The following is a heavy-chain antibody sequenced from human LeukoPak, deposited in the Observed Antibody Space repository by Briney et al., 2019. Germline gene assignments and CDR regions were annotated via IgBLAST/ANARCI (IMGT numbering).Heavy chain of an antibody. V-gene: IGHV4-61*02. D-gene: IGHD1-26*01. J-gene: IGHJ4*02. CDR2: IYTSGNT. CDR1: GGSVSSGNYY. Sequence: ASETLSLTCTVSGGSVSSGNYYWTWIRQPAGKGLEWIGRIYTSGNTNYNPSLKSRVTISIDASKNQFSLRLSSVTAADTAVYYCTKGGELMNYWGQGTLVTVSS. CDR3: TKGGELMNY.